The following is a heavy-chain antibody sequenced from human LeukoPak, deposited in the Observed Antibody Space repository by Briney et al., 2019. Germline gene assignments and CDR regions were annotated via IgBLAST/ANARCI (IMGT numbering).Heavy chain of an antibody. D-gene: IGHD2-2*01. CDR2: IIPILGIA. V-gene: IGHV1-69*04. J-gene: IGHJ6*02. CDR3: ARDSSTTRFYYYYGMDV. CDR1: GGTFSSYA. Sequence: SVKVSCKASGGTFSSYAISWVRQAPGQGLEWMGRIIPILGIANYAQKFQGRVTITADKSTSTTYMELSSLRSEDTAVYYCARDSSTTRFYYYYGMDVWGQRTTVTVSS.